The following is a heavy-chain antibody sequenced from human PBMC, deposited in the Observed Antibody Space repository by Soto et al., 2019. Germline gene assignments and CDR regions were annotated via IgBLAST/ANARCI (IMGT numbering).Heavy chain of an antibody. Sequence: GGSLRLCCAACGFTVSSYAMSWVRQAPGKGLEWVANIKQDGSEKYYVDSVKGRFTISRDNAKNSLYLQMNSLRAEDTAVYYCARVREWLRILEYYFDYWGQGTLVTVSS. D-gene: IGHD5-12*01. CDR3: ARVREWLRILEYYFDY. CDR1: GFTVSSYA. V-gene: IGHV3-7*01. CDR2: IKQDGSEK. J-gene: IGHJ4*02.